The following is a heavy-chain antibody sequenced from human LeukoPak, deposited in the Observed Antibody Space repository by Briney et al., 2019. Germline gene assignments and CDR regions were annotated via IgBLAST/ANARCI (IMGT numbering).Heavy chain of an antibody. CDR1: GFTFSSYA. J-gene: IGHJ3*02. Sequence: PGGSLRLSCAASGFTFSSYAMHWVRQAPGKGLEWVAVISYDGSNKYYADSVKGRFTISRDNSKNTLYLQTNSLRAEDTAVYYCARGLYYYDSSGHDAFDIWGQGTMVTVSS. CDR3: ARGLYYYDSSGHDAFDI. D-gene: IGHD3-22*01. V-gene: IGHV3-30*01. CDR2: ISYDGSNK.